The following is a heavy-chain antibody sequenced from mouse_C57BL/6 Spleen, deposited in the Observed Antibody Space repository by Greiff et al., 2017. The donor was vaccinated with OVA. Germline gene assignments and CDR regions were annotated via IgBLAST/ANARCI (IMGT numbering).Heavy chain of an antibody. CDR1: GYTFTSYW. J-gene: IGHJ4*01. D-gene: IGHD3-1*01. CDR2: IDPSDSDT. V-gene: IGHV1-52*01. CDR3: ARARGSYAMDY. Sequence: QVQLQQPGAELVRPGSSVKLSCKASGYTFTSYWMHWVKQRPIQGLEWIGNIDPSDSDTHYNQKFKDKATLTVDKSSSTAYMQLSSLASEDSAVYYCARARGSYAMDYWGQGTSVTVAS.